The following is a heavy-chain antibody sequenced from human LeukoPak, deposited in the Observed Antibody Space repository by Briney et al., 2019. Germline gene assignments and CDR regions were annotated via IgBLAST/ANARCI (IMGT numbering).Heavy chain of an antibody. CDR3: AKRGVVIRVILVGFHKEANYFDS. D-gene: IGHD3-10*01. V-gene: IGHV3-23*01. J-gene: IGHJ4*02. CDR2: ISDSGGRT. Sequence: PGGSLRLSCAVSGITLSNYGMSWVRQAPGKGLEWVAGISDSGGRTNYADSVKGRFTISRDNPENTLYLQMNSLRAEDTAVYFCAKRGVVIRVILVGFHKEANYFDSWGQGALVTVSS. CDR1: GITLSNYG.